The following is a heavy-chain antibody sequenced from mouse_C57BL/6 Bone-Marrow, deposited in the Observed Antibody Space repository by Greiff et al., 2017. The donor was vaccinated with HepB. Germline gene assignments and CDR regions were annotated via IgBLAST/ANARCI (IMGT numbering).Heavy chain of an antibody. J-gene: IGHJ3*01. CDR2: IDPEDGET. CDR3: DKALYGSPFAY. CDR1: GFNIKDYY. D-gene: IGHD1-1*01. V-gene: IGHV14-2*01. Sequence: EVQLQESGAELVKPGASVKLSCTASGFNIKDYYMHWVKQRTEQGLEWIGRIDPEDGETKYARKFQGKATITADTSSNTAYLLLSSLTSEETAVYYCDKALYGSPFAYWGQGTLVTVSA.